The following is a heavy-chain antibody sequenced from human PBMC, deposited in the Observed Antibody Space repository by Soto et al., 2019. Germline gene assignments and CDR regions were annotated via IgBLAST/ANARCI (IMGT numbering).Heavy chain of an antibody. D-gene: IGHD2-21*01. V-gene: IGHV4-30-4*08. J-gene: IGHJ4*02. CDR2: IYYTGST. CDR3: ARGGGEYDY. Sequence: ASETLSLTCTVSGDSISRGDHYWSWIRQPPGKGLEWIGYIYYTGSTYYNPSLKSRLSISVDTSKNQFSLNLTSVNVADTAVYYCARGGGEYDYWGQGTLVTVSS. CDR1: GDSISRGDHY.